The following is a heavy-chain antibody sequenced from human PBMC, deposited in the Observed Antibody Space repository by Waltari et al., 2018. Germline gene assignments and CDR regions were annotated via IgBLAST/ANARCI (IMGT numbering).Heavy chain of an antibody. D-gene: IGHD3-10*01. Sequence: QLQLQESGPGLVTPSETLSLTCTVSGGSISSSSYYWGWIRQPPGKGLEWIGSIYYSGSTYYNPSLKSRVTISVDTSKNQFSLKLSSVTAADTAVYYCARDPGVYFDYWGQGTLVTVSS. J-gene: IGHJ4*02. CDR3: ARDPGVYFDY. CDR1: GGSISSSSYY. V-gene: IGHV4-39*07. CDR2: IYYSGST.